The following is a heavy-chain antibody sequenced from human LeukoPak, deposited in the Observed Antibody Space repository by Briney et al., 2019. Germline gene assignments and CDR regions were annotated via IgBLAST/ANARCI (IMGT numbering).Heavy chain of an antibody. CDR3: ARDPPGIAASGSYV. CDR2: IYSVGTT. J-gene: IGHJ4*02. CDR1: GFTVGNNY. V-gene: IGHV3-66*01. D-gene: IGHD6-13*01. Sequence: GGSLRLSCAVSGFTVGNNYMCWLRQAPGKGLEWSSLIYSVGTTSYADTVQGRFTISRDSSQNTLYLQMNSLRVEDTAVYYCARDPPGIAASGSYVWGRGTLVTVSS.